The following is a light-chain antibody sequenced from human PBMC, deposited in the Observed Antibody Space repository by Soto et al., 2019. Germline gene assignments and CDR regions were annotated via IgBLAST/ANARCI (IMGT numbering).Light chain of an antibody. Sequence: DIVMTQSPESLAVSLGERATINCKSSQSVLYSSNNKNNLAWYQQKPGQPPKLLIYWASTRESGVPDRFSGSGSGTDFTLTITSLQAEDVAVYYCQQYYSGPFTFGPGTKVDIK. CDR2: WAS. CDR3: QQYYSGPFT. V-gene: IGKV4-1*01. CDR1: QSVLYSSNNKNN. J-gene: IGKJ3*01.